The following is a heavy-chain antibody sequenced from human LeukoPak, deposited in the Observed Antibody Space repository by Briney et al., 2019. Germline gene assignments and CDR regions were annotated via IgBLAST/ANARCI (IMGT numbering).Heavy chain of an antibody. CDR3: ARDLGALNGMDV. J-gene: IGHJ6*02. Sequence: PGGSLRLSCAASGFTFSSYEMNWVRQAPGKGLEWVSGINWNGGSTGYADSVKGRFTISRDNAKNSLYLQMNSLRAEDTALYYCARDLGALNGMDVWGQGTTVTVSS. CDR2: INWNGGST. V-gene: IGHV3-20*04. CDR1: GFTFSSYE. D-gene: IGHD3-10*01.